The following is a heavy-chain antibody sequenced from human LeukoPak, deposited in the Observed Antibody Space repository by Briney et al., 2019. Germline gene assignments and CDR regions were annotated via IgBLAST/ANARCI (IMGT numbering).Heavy chain of an antibody. CDR2: IRYDGSNK. CDR1: GFTFSSSA. D-gene: IGHD2-2*01. J-gene: IGHJ1*01. Sequence: PGGSRRLSCAASGFTFSSSAMHWVRQAPGKGLEWVAFIRYDGSNKYYADSVKGRFTISRDNSKNTLYLQMKSLRAEDTAVYYCARTRGIVVVPAARFDDGGQGTLVTVSS. V-gene: IGHV3-30*02. CDR3: ARTRGIVVVPAARFDD.